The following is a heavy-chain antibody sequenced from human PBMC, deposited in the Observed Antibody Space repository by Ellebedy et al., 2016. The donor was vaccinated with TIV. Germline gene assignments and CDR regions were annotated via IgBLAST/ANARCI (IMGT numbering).Heavy chain of an antibody. D-gene: IGHD3-22*01. V-gene: IGHV3-30-3*01. CDR2: ISYDGSNK. J-gene: IGHJ5*02. CDR1: GFTFSSYA. Sequence: GESLKISXAASGFTFSSYAMHWVRQAPGKGLEWVAVISYDGSNKYYADSVKGRFTISRDNSKNTLYLQMNSLRAEDTAVYYCARGDYYDSSGPLTFDPWGQGTLVTVSS. CDR3: ARGDYYDSSGPLTFDP.